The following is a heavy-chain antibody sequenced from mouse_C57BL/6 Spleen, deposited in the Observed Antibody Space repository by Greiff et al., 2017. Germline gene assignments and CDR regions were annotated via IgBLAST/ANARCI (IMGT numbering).Heavy chain of an antibody. Sequence: EVKLVESGGGLVKPGGSLKLSCAASGFTFSSYAMSWVRQTPEKRLEWVATISDGGSYTYYPDNVKGRFTISRDNAKNNLYLQMSHLKSEDTAMYYCARDKPYYYGSPYWYFDVWGTGTTVTVSS. V-gene: IGHV5-4*01. CDR1: GFTFSSYA. CDR2: ISDGGSYT. J-gene: IGHJ1*03. D-gene: IGHD1-1*01. CDR3: ARDKPYYYGSPYWYFDV.